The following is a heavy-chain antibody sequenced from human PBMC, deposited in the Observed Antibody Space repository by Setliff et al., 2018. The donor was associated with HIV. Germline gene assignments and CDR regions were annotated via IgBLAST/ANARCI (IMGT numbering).Heavy chain of an antibody. J-gene: IGHJ4*02. CDR3: ARLVRGGSGHYFDY. V-gene: IGHV4-39*07. CDR2: VFYSGST. Sequence: SETLSLTCAVSGVTFSSNNYYWGWIRQPPGTGLEWIGTVFYSGSTSYSPPLKSRVTISVDTSKTQFSLKLKSVTAADTALYYCARLVRGGSGHYFDYWGQGKLVTVSS. D-gene: IGHD3-10*01. CDR1: GVTFSSNNYY.